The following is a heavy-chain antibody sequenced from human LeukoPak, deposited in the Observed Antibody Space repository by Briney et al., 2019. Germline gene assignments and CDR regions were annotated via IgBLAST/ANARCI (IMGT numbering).Heavy chain of an antibody. D-gene: IGHD3-22*01. CDR2: IYHSGST. J-gene: IGHJ3*02. CDR1: GGSISSSNW. V-gene: IGHV4-4*02. Sequence: PSETLSLTCAVSGGSISSSNWWSWVRQPPGKGLEWIGEIYHSGSTNYNPSLKSQVTISVDKSKNQFSLKLSSVTAADTAVYYCARNRGYYDTPDAFDIWGQGTMVTVSS. CDR3: ARNRGYYDTPDAFDI.